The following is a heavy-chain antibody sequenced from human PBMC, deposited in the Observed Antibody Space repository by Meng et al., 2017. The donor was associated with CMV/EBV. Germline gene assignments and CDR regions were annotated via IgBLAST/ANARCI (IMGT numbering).Heavy chain of an antibody. D-gene: IGHD1-26*01. V-gene: IGHV4-34*01. CDR1: GGSFSGYY. CDR3: ARGVGGWFDP. CDR2: INHSGST. J-gene: IGHJ5*02. Sequence: QVHLQQGGEGLLKPSETLSLTCAVYGGSFSGYYWSWIRQPPGKGLEWIGEINHSGSTNYNPSLKSRVTISVDTSKNQFSLKLSSVTAADTAVYYCARGVGGWFDPWGQGTLVTVSS.